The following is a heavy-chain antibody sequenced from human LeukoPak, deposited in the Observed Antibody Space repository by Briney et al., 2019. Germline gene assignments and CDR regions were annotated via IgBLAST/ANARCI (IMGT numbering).Heavy chain of an antibody. J-gene: IGHJ2*01. V-gene: IGHV3-23*01. CDR1: GFTFSSYA. CDR2: ISGSGGST. CDR3: SAHFAATGNLHYFHL. D-gene: IGHD6-13*01. Sequence: PGGSQRLSCAASGFTFSSYAMSWVRQAPGKGLERVSAISGSGGSTYYADSVKGRFTISRDNSKNTLYLQINSLRAEDTAMYYWSAHFAATGNLHYFHLWGRWTPVTVSS.